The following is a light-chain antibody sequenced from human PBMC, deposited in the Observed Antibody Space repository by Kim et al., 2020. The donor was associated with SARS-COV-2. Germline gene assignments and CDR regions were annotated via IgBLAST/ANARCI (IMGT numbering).Light chain of an antibody. J-gene: IGLJ3*02. CDR1: SSDVGGYNY. V-gene: IGLV2-14*03. CDR3: SSYTDNTPLV. Sequence: GQSITLSCTGTSSDVGGYNYVSWYQQHPGKVPKLMIYDVTNRPSGVSNRFSGSKSGSTASLTISGLQTEDEADYFCSSYTDNTPLVFGGGTKVTVL. CDR2: DVT.